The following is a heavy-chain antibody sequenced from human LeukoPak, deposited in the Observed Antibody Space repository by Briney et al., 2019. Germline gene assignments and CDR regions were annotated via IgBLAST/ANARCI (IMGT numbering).Heavy chain of an antibody. V-gene: IGHV3-23*01. D-gene: IGHD3-10*01. CDR2: ISGSGGTT. CDR3: AKGGPHGSGNKRTVDY. Sequence: PGGSLTLSCAASGFTFSSYAMSWVRQAPGKGLEWVSTISGSGGTTYYTDSVMGRFTISRDNSMNTVYLQMNSLRAEDTAVYYCAKGGPHGSGNKRTVDYWGQGTLVTVSS. J-gene: IGHJ4*02. CDR1: GFTFSSYA.